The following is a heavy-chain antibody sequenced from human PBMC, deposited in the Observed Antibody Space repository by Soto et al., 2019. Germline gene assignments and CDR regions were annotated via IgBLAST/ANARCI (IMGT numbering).Heavy chain of an antibody. CDR3: ASRKSRYYYYYMDV. V-gene: IGHV4-34*01. CDR2: INHSGST. Sequence: QVQLQQWGAGLLKPSETLSLTCAVYGGSFSGYYWCWIRQPPGKGLEWLGEINHSGSTNYNPSLKRRVTISVDTSKNQFSLKLSSVTAADTAVYYCASRKSRYYYYYMDVWGKGTTVTVSS. J-gene: IGHJ6*03. CDR1: GGSFSGYY.